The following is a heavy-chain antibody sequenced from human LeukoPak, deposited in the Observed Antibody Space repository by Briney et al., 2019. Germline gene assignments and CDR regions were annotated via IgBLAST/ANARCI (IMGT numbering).Heavy chain of an antibody. CDR3: ARGIFYSSGWYSWFDP. J-gene: IGHJ5*02. CDR1: GYTFTSYY. D-gene: IGHD6-19*01. CDR2: INPSGGST. Sequence: ASVKVSCKASGYTFTSYYMHWVRQAPGQGLEWMGIINPSGGSTSYAQKFQGRVTVTRDTSTSTVYMELSSLRSEDTAVYYCARGIFYSSGWYSWFDPWGQGTLVTVSS. V-gene: IGHV1-46*01.